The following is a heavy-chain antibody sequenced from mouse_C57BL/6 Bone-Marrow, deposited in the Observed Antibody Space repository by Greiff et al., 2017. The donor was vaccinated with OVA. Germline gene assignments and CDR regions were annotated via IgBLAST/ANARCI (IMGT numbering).Heavy chain of an antibody. V-gene: IGHV1-81*01. Sequence: VQLQQSGAELARPGASVKLSCKASGYTFTSYGISRVKPRTGQGLEWVGEIYPRSGNTYYNEKFKGKATLTADKSSSTAYMELSSLTSEDSAVYFCPIYDDYSYSFDYWGQGTTLTVSS. D-gene: IGHD2-3*01. CDR3: PIYDDYSYSFDY. CDR2: IYPRSGNT. J-gene: IGHJ2*01. CDR1: GYTFTSYG.